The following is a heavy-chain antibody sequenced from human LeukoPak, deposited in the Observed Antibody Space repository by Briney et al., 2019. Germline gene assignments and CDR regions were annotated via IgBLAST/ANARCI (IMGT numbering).Heavy chain of an antibody. D-gene: IGHD6-13*01. CDR2: ISYDGSNK. V-gene: IGHV3-30*18. J-gene: IGHJ3*02. CDR1: GFTFSSYG. CDR3: AKAEAPGTPWAFDI. Sequence: PGGSLRLSCAASGFTFSSYGMHWVRQAPGKGLEWVAVISYDGSNKYYADSVKGRFTISRDNSKNTLYLQMNSLRAEDTAVYYCAKAEAPGTPWAFDIWGQGTMVTVSS.